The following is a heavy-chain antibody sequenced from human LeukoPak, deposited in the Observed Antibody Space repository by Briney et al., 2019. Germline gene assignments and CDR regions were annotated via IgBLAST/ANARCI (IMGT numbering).Heavy chain of an antibody. D-gene: IGHD3-10*01. Sequence: PGGSLRLSCAASGGAFSSYTLHWVRQAPGKGLELVWAISGNGSNSYYANSVKGRFTISRDNSRNSLYLQMGSVRAEDMAVYYCARLPKLSGSPDAFDIWGQGTMVTVSS. CDR3: ARLPKLSGSPDAFDI. CDR1: GGAFSSYT. CDR2: ISGNGSNS. J-gene: IGHJ3*02. V-gene: IGHV3-64*01.